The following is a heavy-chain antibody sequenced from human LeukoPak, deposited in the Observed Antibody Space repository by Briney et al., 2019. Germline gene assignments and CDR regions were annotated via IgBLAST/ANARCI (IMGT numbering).Heavy chain of an antibody. D-gene: IGHD3-22*01. CDR1: GYSISSGYY. J-gene: IGHJ4*02. CDR3: ARQDYDSSGYSQGVVSYFDY. Sequence: SETLSLTCTVSGYSISSGYYWGWIRQPPGNGLEWIGSIYHSGSTYYNPSLKSRVTISVDTSKNQFSLKLSSVTAADTAVYYCARQDYDSSGYSQGVVSYFDYWGQGTLVTVSS. CDR2: IYHSGST. V-gene: IGHV4-38-2*02.